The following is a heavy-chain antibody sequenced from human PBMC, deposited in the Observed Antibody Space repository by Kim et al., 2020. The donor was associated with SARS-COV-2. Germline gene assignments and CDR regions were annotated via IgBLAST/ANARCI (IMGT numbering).Heavy chain of an antibody. D-gene: IGHD2-2*02. CDR3: ARGTLMGCSSTSCYRAHGMDV. CDR2: IIPIFGTA. J-gene: IGHJ6*02. V-gene: IGHV1-69*13. Sequence: SVKVSCKASGGTFSSYAISWVRQAPGQGLEWMGGIIPIFGTANYAQKFQGRVTITADESTSTAYMELSSLRSEDTAVYYCARGTLMGCSSTSCYRAHGMDVWGQGTTVTVSS. CDR1: GGTFSSYA.